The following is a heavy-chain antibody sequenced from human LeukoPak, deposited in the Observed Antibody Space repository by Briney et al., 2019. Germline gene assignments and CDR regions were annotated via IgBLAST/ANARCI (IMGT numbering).Heavy chain of an antibody. Sequence: SVTVSCMAPGYTFTGYYMHWLRQAPGQGLEWMGWINPNSGCTNYPQKFQGRVTMTRDTSISTAYLELSRLRSDDTAVYYCARDKTRIQLWYLGYWGQGTLVTVSS. J-gene: IGHJ4*02. CDR1: GYTFTGYY. V-gene: IGHV1-2*02. CDR3: ARDKTRIQLWYLGY. D-gene: IGHD5-18*01. CDR2: INPNSGCT.